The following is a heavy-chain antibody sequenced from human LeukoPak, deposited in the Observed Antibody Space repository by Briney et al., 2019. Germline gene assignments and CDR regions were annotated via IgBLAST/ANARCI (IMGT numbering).Heavy chain of an antibody. J-gene: IGHJ5*02. Sequence: GGSLRLSCAASGFTFSSHGMHWVRQAPGKGLEWVAVILNDGSNKYYADSVKGRFTISRDNSKSTLYLQMNSLRAEDTAVYYCARVGPYYYDSSGFYYDWFDPWGQGTLVTVSS. D-gene: IGHD3-22*01. CDR1: GFTFSSHG. V-gene: IGHV3-33*01. CDR2: ILNDGSNK. CDR3: ARVGPYYYDSSGFYYDWFDP.